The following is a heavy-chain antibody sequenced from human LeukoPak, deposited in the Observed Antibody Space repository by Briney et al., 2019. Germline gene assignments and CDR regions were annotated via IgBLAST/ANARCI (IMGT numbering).Heavy chain of an antibody. CDR1: GFSISTRGVG. CDR3: AHARIQLWSPSAFDI. Sequence: SGPTLVKPTQTLTLTCTFSGFSISTRGVGVGWIRQPPGKALEWLALIYWDDDKRYSPSLKSRLTITKDTSKNQVVLTMTNMDPVDTATYYCAHARIQLWSPSAFDIWGQGTMVTVSS. J-gene: IGHJ3*02. D-gene: IGHD5-18*01. V-gene: IGHV2-5*02. CDR2: IYWDDDK.